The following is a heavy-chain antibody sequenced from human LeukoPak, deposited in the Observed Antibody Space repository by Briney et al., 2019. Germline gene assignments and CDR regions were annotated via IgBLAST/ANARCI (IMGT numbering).Heavy chain of an antibody. CDR2: FVPEDGET. CDR1: GYTLTELS. Sequence: ASVKVSCKVSGYTLTELSMHWVRQAPGKGLVWMGGFVPEDGETIYAQKFQGRVTMTEDTSTNTAYMELSSLRSEDTAVYYCATGLRWFDYWGQGTLVTVSS. V-gene: IGHV1-24*01. J-gene: IGHJ5*01. D-gene: IGHD5-12*01. CDR3: ATGLRWFDY.